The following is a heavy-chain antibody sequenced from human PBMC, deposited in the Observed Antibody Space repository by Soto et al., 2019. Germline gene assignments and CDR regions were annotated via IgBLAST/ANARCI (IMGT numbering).Heavy chain of an antibody. CDR2: IYYSGST. J-gene: IGHJ4*02. CDR3: ARGHGGITVFGAPGHFDY. Sequence: SETLSLTCTVSGGSISSSSYYWGWIRQPPGKGLEWIGSIYYSGSTYYNPSLKSRVTISVDTSKNQFSLKLSSVTAADTAVYYCARGHGGITVFGAPGHFDYWGQGTRVTVSS. D-gene: IGHD3-3*01. CDR1: GGSISSSSYY. V-gene: IGHV4-39*01.